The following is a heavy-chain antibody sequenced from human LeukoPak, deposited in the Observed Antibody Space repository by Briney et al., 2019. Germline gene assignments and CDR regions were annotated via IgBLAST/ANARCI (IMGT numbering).Heavy chain of an antibody. Sequence: GGSLRLSCAASGFTVSSNYMSWVCQAPGKGLEWVSVIYSGGSTYYADSVKGRFTISRHNSKNTLYLQMNSLRAEDTAVYYCARYSHYYDSSGYYSDWFDPWGQGTLVTVSS. J-gene: IGHJ5*02. CDR2: IYSGGST. CDR1: GFTVSSNY. D-gene: IGHD3-22*01. V-gene: IGHV3-53*04. CDR3: ARYSHYYDSSGYYSDWFDP.